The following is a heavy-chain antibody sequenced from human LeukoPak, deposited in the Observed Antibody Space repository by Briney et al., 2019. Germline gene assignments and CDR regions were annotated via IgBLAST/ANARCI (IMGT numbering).Heavy chain of an antibody. V-gene: IGHV5-51*01. D-gene: IGHD1-26*01. Sequence: GESLKISCKGSGYSFTNYRIGWVRQMPGKGLEWMGIIYPGDSDTRYSPSFQGQVTISADKSISTAYLQWSSLKASDTAMYYCARQRGRSYYYFDYWGQGTLVTVSS. CDR1: GYSFTNYR. CDR3: ARQRGRSYYYFDY. J-gene: IGHJ4*02. CDR2: IYPGDSDT.